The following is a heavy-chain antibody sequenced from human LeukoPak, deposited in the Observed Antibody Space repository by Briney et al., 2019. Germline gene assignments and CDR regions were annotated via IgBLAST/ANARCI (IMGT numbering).Heavy chain of an antibody. CDR2: ISYDGSNK. CDR1: GFTFSSYA. V-gene: IGHV3-30-3*01. D-gene: IGHD3-16*02. Sequence: LVESGGGVVQPGRSLRLSCAASGFTFSSYAMHWVRQAPGKGLDWGAVISYDGSNKYYADSVKGRFTISRDNSKNTLYLQMNSLSAEDTAVYYCARESLTTFGGVFAPPDYWGQGTLVTVSS. J-gene: IGHJ4*02. CDR3: ARESLTTFGGVFAPPDY.